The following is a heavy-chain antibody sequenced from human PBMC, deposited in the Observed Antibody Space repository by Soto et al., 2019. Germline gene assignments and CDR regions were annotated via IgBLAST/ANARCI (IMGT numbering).Heavy chain of an antibody. V-gene: IGHV5-51*01. CDR3: ARQVEELLWFGESSDWFDP. CDR1: GYSFTSYW. J-gene: IGHJ5*02. D-gene: IGHD3-10*01. Sequence: GESLKISCKGSGYSFTSYWIGWVRQMPGKGLEWMGIIYPGDSDTRYSPSFQGQVTISADKSISTAYLQWSSLKASDTAMYYCARQVEELLWFGESSDWFDPWGQGTLVTVSS. CDR2: IYPGDSDT.